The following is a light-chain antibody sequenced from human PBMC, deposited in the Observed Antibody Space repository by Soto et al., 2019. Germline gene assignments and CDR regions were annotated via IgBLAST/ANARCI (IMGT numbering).Light chain of an antibody. J-gene: IGLJ3*02. Sequence: QSALTQPPSASGSPGQSVTISCTGTSSDVGAYNYVSWYQQHAGKAPKLVIYEVTKRPSGVPDRLSGSKSANTASLTVSGPQAEDEADYYCSSFASSNTWVFGGGTKLTVL. CDR1: SSDVGAYNY. CDR3: SSFASSNTWV. CDR2: EVT. V-gene: IGLV2-8*01.